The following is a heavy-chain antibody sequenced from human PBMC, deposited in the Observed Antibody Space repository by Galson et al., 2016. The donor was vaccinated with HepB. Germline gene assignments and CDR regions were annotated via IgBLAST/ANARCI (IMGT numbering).Heavy chain of an antibody. Sequence: QSGAEVKKPGEPLQISCKASGYNFTLYYIAWVRQMPGRGLEWMGIIYPGDSETRYSPSFQDHVTISADKSFTTAHLEWSSLKTSDTAIYYFARQAFYYGSVSYFLDYWGQGTLVTVSS. D-gene: IGHD3-10*01. CDR1: GYNFTLYY. CDR2: IYPGDSET. CDR3: ARQAFYYGSVSYFLDY. J-gene: IGHJ4*02. V-gene: IGHV5-51*01.